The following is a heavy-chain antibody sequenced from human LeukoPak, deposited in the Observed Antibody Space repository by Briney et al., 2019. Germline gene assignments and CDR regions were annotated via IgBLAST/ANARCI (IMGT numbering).Heavy chain of an antibody. D-gene: IGHD5-18*01. Sequence: SETLSLTCTVSGGSISSYYWSWIRQPPGKGLEWIGYIYYSGSTNYNPSLKSRVTISVDTSKNQFSLKLSSVTAADTAVYYCARGSVGGYSYGPFSLLDYWGRGTLVTVSS. J-gene: IGHJ4*02. CDR2: IYYSGST. CDR1: GGSISSYY. CDR3: ARGSVGGYSYGPFSLLDY. V-gene: IGHV4-59*01.